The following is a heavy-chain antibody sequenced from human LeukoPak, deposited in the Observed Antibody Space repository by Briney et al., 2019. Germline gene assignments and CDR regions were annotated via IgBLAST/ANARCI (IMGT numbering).Heavy chain of an antibody. V-gene: IGHV1-69*04. J-gene: IGHJ6*02. CDR1: GGTFSSYA. Sequence: ASVKVSCKASGGTFSSYAISWVRQAPGQGLEWMGRIIPILGIANYAQKFQGRVTITADKSTSTAYMELSSLRSEDTAVYYCARGGVLQDLRYYYYGMDVWGQGTTVTVSS. CDR2: IIPILGIA. CDR3: ARGGVLQDLRYYYYGMDV. D-gene: IGHD4/OR15-4a*01.